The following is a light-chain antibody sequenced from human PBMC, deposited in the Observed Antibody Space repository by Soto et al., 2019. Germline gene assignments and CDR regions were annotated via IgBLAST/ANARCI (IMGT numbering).Light chain of an antibody. CDR2: GNT. Sequence: QSVLTQPPSVSGAPGQRVTISCTGSSSNTGAGYDVHWYQQLPGTAPKLLIYGNTNRPSGVPDRFSGSKSVTSASLAITGLQAEDEADYYCQSYDSSLSGVVFGGGTQLTVL. CDR3: QSYDSSLSGVV. J-gene: IGLJ2*01. CDR1: SSNTGAGYD. V-gene: IGLV1-40*01.